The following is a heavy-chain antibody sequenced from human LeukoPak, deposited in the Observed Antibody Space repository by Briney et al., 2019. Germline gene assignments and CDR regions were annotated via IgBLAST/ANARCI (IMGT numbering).Heavy chain of an antibody. CDR2: IYSGGST. D-gene: IGHD3-22*01. Sequence: PGGSLRLSCAASGFTVSSNYMSWVRQAPGKGLEWVSVIYSGGSTYYADSVKGRFTISRDNSKNTLYLQMNSLRAEDTAVYYCARFSPSKPDSSGYSPGNAFDIWGQGTMVTVSS. CDR1: GFTVSSNY. J-gene: IGHJ3*02. CDR3: ARFSPSKPDSSGYSPGNAFDI. V-gene: IGHV3-53*01.